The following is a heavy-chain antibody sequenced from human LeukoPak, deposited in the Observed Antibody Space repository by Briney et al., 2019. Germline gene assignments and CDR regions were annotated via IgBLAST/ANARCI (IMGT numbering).Heavy chain of an antibody. Sequence: GGSLRLSCATSGFTFSNYAMSWVRQAPGKGLEWVSSISGSGGGTYYADSVEGRFTISRDNSKNTLYPQMNSLRVEDTAVYYCAKGMSAVTEIDYWGQGTLVTVSS. V-gene: IGHV3-23*01. J-gene: IGHJ4*02. D-gene: IGHD4-17*01. CDR1: GFTFSNYA. CDR3: AKGMSAVTEIDY. CDR2: ISGSGGGT.